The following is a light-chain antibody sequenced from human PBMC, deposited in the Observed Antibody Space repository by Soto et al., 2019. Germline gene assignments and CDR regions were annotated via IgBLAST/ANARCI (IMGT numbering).Light chain of an antibody. V-gene: IGLV2-8*01. CDR2: EVT. Sequence: QSALTQPPSASGSPGQSVTISCAGTSSDVGGYDYVSWYQQHPGRAPKLMIYEVTKRPSGIPDRFSGSKSGNTASLTVSGLQAEDEADYYCRSYAGSNIFYVFGTGTKVTVL. CDR3: RSYAGSNIFYV. CDR1: SSDVGGYDY. J-gene: IGLJ1*01.